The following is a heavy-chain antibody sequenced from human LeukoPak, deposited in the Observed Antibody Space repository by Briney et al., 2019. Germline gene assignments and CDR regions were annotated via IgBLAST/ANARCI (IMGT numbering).Heavy chain of an antibody. CDR3: AKATPRRSYYYYGMDV. Sequence: PGGSLRLSCTASGFTFSSSAMHWVRQAPGKGLEWVAVISYDGSNKYYADSVKGRFTISRDNSKNTLYLQMNSLRAEDTAVYYCAKATPRRSYYYYGMDVWGQGTTVTVSS. CDR1: GFTFSSSA. CDR2: ISYDGSNK. J-gene: IGHJ6*02. V-gene: IGHV3-30*04.